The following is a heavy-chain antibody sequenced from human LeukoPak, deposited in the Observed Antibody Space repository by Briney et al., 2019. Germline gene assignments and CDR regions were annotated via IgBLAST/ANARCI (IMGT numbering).Heavy chain of an antibody. CDR3: ARFSHPLRKTYYNFWSVYYNPYYSYYMAV. Sequence: GGSLRLSCAASEFTFSSYWMHWVRQAPGKGLVWVSRINSDGSSTSYADSVKGRFTISRDNAKNTLYLQMNILRAEDTAAYYCARFSHPLRKTYYNFWSVYYNPYYSYYMAVWGKGPTVTVSS. CDR1: EFTFSSYW. D-gene: IGHD3-3*01. CDR2: INSDGSST. J-gene: IGHJ6*03. V-gene: IGHV3-74*01.